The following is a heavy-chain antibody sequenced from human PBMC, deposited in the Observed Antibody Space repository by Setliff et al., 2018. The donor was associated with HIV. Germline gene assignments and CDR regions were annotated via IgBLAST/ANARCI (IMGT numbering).Heavy chain of an antibody. Sequence: GGSLRLSCVVSGFNFKSGWMTWVRQAPGKGLEWVGRIKSNSDGGTSDYAAAVKDRFSFSRDDSKSILYLQMNSPEIEDTAVYFCSTGPSRVSDGIADFWGPGTLVTVSS. J-gene: IGHJ4*02. CDR3: STGPSRVSDGIADF. V-gene: IGHV3-15*01. CDR1: GFNFKSGW. CDR2: IKSNSDGGTS.